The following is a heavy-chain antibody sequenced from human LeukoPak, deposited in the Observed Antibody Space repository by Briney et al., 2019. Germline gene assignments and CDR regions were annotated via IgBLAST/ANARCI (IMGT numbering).Heavy chain of an antibody. CDR2: INHSGST. CDR1: GGSFSAYY. V-gene: IGHV4-34*01. J-gene: IGHJ6*03. Sequence: SETLSLTCAVYGGSFSAYYWSWIRQPPGKGLEWIGEINHSGSTNYNPPLKSRVSISVNPSKNQFSLKLSSVTAADTAVYYCAGYYYYYMDVWGKGTTVTVSS. CDR3: AGYYYYYMDV.